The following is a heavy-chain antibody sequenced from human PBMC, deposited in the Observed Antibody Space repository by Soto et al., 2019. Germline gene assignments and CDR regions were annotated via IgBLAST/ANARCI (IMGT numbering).Heavy chain of an antibody. CDR2: IIPLFGTA. J-gene: IGHJ6*02. CDR3: ATPASLLRFLEWFGALYYCGMDV. Sequence: QVQLVQSGAEVKKPGSSVKVSCKASGGTFSSYAISWVRQAPGQGLEWMGGIIPLFGTANYAQKFQGRVTITADESTSTAFMELSSLRSEDTAVYYCATPASLLRFLEWFGALYYCGMDVWGQGTTVTVSS. V-gene: IGHV1-69*01. D-gene: IGHD3-3*01. CDR1: GGTFSSYA.